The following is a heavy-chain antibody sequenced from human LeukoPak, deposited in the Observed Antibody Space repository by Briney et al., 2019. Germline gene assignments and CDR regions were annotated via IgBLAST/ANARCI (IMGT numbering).Heavy chain of an antibody. CDR2: IYTSGST. J-gene: IGHJ2*01. V-gene: IGHV4-61*02. CDR1: GGSISSGSYY. Sequence: PSETLSLTCTVSGGSISSGSYYWSWIRQPAGKGLEWIGRIYTSGSTNYNPSLKSRVTISVDTSKNQFSLKLSSVTAADTAVYYCARHLSPDCSGGSCYGVVRGRRNWYFDLWGRGTLVTVSS. CDR3: ARHLSPDCSGGSCYGVVRGRRNWYFDL. D-gene: IGHD2-15*01.